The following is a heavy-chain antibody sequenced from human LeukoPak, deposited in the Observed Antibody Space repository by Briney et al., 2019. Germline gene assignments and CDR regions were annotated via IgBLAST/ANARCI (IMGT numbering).Heavy chain of an antibody. CDR3: ARAVVVINGIDY. D-gene: IGHD3-22*01. J-gene: IGHJ4*02. CDR1: GFTVSSNY. V-gene: IGHV3-21*01. Sequence: GGSLRLSCAASGFTVSSNYMSWVRQAPGKGLEWVSSISSSSSYIYYADSVKGRFTISRDNAKNSLYLQMNSLRAEDTAVYYCARAVVVINGIDYWGQGTLVTVSS. CDR2: ISSSSSYI.